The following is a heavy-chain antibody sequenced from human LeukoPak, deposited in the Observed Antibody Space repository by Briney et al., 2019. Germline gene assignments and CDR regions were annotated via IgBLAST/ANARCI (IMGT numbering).Heavy chain of an antibody. J-gene: IGHJ4*02. Sequence: PGGSLRLSCAASGFTFSSYWMSWVRQAPGKGLEWVANIKQDGSEKYYVDSVRGRFTISRDNAKNSLYLQMNSLRAEDTAVYYCARDLKYYDGSGSSHYWGQGTLVTVSS. CDR1: GFTFSSYW. CDR3: ARDLKYYDGSGSSHY. CDR2: IKQDGSEK. V-gene: IGHV3-7*01. D-gene: IGHD3-10*01.